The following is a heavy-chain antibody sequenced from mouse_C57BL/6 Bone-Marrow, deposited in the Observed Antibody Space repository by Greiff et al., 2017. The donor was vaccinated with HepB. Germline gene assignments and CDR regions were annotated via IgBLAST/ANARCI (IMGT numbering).Heavy chain of an antibody. J-gene: IGHJ3*01. V-gene: IGHV1-62-2*01. D-gene: IGHD3-2*02. CDR2: FYPGSGSI. CDR1: GYTFTEYT. Sequence: QVQLQQSGAELVKPGASVKLSCKASGYTFTEYTIHWVKQRSGQGLEWIGWFYPGSGSIKYNEKFKDKATLTADKSSSTVYMELSRLTSEDSAVYFCARHEDNLDSSGYVSAWFAYWGQGTLVTVSA. CDR3: ARHEDNLDSSGYVSAWFAY.